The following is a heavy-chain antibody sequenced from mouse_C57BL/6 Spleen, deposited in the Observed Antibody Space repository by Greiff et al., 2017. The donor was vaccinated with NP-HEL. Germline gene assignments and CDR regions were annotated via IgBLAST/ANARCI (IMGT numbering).Heavy chain of an antibody. CDR1: GYTFPDYY. CDR2: INPYNGGT. J-gene: IGHJ3*01. Sequence: VQLQQSGPVLVQPGDSVKMSCKASGYTFPDYYMHWVKQSPGKRLAWIGVINPYNGGTSYNPKFKGKATLTVDKSSSTAYMELNSLTSEDSAVYYCARSPSNYAWCAYWGQGTLVTVSA. D-gene: IGHD2-4*01. CDR3: ARSPSNYAWCAY. V-gene: IGHV1-19*01.